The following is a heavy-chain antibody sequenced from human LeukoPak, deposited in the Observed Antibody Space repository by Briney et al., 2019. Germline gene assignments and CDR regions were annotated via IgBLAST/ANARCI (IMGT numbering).Heavy chain of an antibody. CDR3: ARGGYDILTGYFVPNLSIDY. CDR1: GFTFSSYG. V-gene: IGHV3-33*01. Sequence: PGGSLRLSCAASGFTFSSYGMHWVRQAPGKGLEWVAVIWYDGSNKYYADSVKGRFTISRDNSKNTLYLRMNSLRADDTVVYYCARGGYDILTGYFVPNLSIDYWGQGSLVTASS. D-gene: IGHD3-9*01. CDR2: IWYDGSNK. J-gene: IGHJ4*02.